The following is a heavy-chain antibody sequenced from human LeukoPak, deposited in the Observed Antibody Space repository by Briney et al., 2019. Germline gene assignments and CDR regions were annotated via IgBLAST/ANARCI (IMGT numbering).Heavy chain of an antibody. CDR2: ISSSGSTI. D-gene: IGHD6-19*01. J-gene: IGHJ4*02. CDR3: ARGKQWLAYFDY. Sequence: GESLRLSCAASGFTFSSYGMNWVRQAPGKGLEWVSYISSSGSTIYYADSVKGRFTISRDNAKNSLYLQMNSLRAEDTAVYYCARGKQWLAYFDYWGQGTLVTVSS. V-gene: IGHV3-48*03. CDR1: GFTFSSYG.